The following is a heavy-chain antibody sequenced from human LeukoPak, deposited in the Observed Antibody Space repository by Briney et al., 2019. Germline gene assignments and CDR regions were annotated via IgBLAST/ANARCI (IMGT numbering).Heavy chain of an antibody. J-gene: IGHJ4*02. Sequence: GGSLRLSCAASGFTFSSYEMNWVRQAPGKGLEWVAHISGSGSTIYYADSVKGRFTISRDNAKNSLYLQMNSLRAEDTAVYHCARRYCSSTSCLFDYWGQGTLVTVSS. CDR2: ISGSGSTI. CDR1: GFTFSSYE. CDR3: ARRYCSSTSCLFDY. D-gene: IGHD2-2*01. V-gene: IGHV3-48*03.